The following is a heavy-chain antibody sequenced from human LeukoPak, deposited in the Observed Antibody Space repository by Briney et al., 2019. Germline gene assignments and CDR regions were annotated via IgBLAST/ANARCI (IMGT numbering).Heavy chain of an antibody. J-gene: IGHJ5*02. CDR1: GFTFSSYS. CDR2: ISSSSSYI. D-gene: IGHD6-19*01. Sequence: GGSLRLSCAASGFTFSSYSMNWVRQAPGKGLEWVSSISSSSSYIYYADSVKGRFTISRDNAKNSLYLQMNSLRAEDTAEYYCARDLGIAVAAWGQGTLVTVSS. CDR3: ARDLGIAVAA. V-gene: IGHV3-21*01.